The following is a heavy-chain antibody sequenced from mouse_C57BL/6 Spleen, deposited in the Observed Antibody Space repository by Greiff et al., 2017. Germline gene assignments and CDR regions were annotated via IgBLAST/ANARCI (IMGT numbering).Heavy chain of an antibody. CDR3: GRRGGNWDDYALDY. D-gene: IGHD4-1*01. Sequence: VQLQQSGPELVKPGASVKISCKASGYSFTDYNMNWVKQSNGKSLEWIGVINPNNGTTSYNQKFKGKATLTVDQSSSTAYMQLNSLTSEDSAVYYCGRRGGNWDDYALDYWGQGTSVTVSA. J-gene: IGHJ4*01. CDR1: GYSFTDYN. V-gene: IGHV1-39*01. CDR2: INPNNGTT.